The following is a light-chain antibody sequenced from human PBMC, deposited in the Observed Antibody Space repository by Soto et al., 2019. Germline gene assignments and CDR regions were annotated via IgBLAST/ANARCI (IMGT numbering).Light chain of an antibody. CDR2: KAS. V-gene: IGKV1-5*03. Sequence: DIQMTQSPSSLFASVGDRVTITCRASQGIRNNLGWYQRKPGKAPKLLIYKASTLKSGVPSRFSGSGSGTEFTLTISSLQPDDFATYYCQHYNSYSEAFGQGTKVDIK. CDR1: QGIRNN. CDR3: QHYNSYSEA. J-gene: IGKJ1*01.